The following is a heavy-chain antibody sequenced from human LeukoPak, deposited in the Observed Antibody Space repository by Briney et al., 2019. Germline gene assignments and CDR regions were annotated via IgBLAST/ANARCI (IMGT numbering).Heavy chain of an antibody. CDR1: GFTFSSYC. Sequence: PGGSLRLSCAASGFTFSSYCMSWVRQAPGKGLEWVANIKQDGSGKYYVDSVKGRFTISRDNSRNTLYLQMNSLRVEDTAVYYCAKGPRGVINDAFDIWGQRTMVTVSS. CDR2: IKQDGSGK. D-gene: IGHD2-21*01. CDR3: AKGPRGVINDAFDI. V-gene: IGHV3-7*03. J-gene: IGHJ3*02.